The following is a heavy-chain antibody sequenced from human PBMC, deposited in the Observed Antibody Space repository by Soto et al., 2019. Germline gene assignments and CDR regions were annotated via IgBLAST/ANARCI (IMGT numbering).Heavy chain of an antibody. V-gene: IGHV3-30-3*01. Sequence: GGSLRLSCAASGFTFSSYAMHWVRQAPGKGLEWVAVISYDGSNKYYADSVKGRFTISRDNSKNTLYLQMNSLRAEDTAVYYCARVRQQLVQNYYYYYGMDVWGQGTTVTVSS. CDR2: ISYDGSNK. CDR1: GFTFSSYA. J-gene: IGHJ6*02. CDR3: ARVRQQLVQNYYYYYGMDV. D-gene: IGHD6-13*01.